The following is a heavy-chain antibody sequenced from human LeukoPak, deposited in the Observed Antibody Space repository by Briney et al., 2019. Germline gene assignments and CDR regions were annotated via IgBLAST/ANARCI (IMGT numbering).Heavy chain of an antibody. CDR1: GDSFSSSSVS. Sequence: SQTLSLTCALSGDSFSSSSVSWNWLRQSPSRGIEWLGRTYYRSTWYNDYAVSVRGRITVNPDTSKNQFSLHLNSVTPEDTAVYYCARRLTQYDCFDPWGQGILVTVSS. J-gene: IGHJ5*02. CDR2: TYYRSTWYN. D-gene: IGHD2-2*01. CDR3: ARRLTQYDCFDP. V-gene: IGHV6-1*01.